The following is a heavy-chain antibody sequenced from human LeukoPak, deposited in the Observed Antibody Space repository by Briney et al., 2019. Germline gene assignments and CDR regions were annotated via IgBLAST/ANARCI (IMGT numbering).Heavy chain of an antibody. CDR2: ISGYNGNT. J-gene: IGHJ1*01. Sequence: ASVKVSCKTSGYSFSSYGISWVRQTPGQGLEWMGWISGYNGNTYYSQKFQGRVTMTIDTPTGTAYMEVRSLRSDDTGMYYCARASGSAGYQPPEFFQHWDQGTLVTVSS. CDR3: ARASGSAGYQPPEFFQH. V-gene: IGHV1-18*01. D-gene: IGHD3-10*01. CDR1: GYSFSSYG.